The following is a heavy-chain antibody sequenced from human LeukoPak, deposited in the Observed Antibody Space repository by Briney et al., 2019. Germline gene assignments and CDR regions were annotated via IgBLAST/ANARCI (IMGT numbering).Heavy chain of an antibody. CDR1: GYTFTSYG. J-gene: IGHJ4*02. V-gene: IGHV1-18*03. CDR2: ISAYNGNT. CDR3: ARARIAVAGREPVGLDY. D-gene: IGHD6-19*01. Sequence: GASVKVSCKASGYTFTSYGISWVRQAPGQGLEWMGWISAYNGNTNYAQKLQGRVTMTTDTSTSTAYMELSSLRSEDMAVYYCARARIAVAGREPVGLDYWGQGTLVTVSS.